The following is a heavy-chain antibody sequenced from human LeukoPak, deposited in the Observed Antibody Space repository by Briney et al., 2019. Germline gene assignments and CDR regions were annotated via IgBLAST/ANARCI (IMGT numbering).Heavy chain of an antibody. CDR1: GFTFSSYG. CDR2: IRYDGSNR. V-gene: IGHV3-30*02. J-gene: IGHJ4*02. Sequence: PGGSLRLSCGASGFTFSSYGMHWVRQAPGKGLEWVAFIRYDGSNRYYADSVKGRFTTSRDNSKNTLYLQMNSLRAEDTAVYYCARDVYYYDSSGYYYPFDYWGQGTLVTVSS. D-gene: IGHD3-22*01. CDR3: ARDVYYYDSSGYYYPFDY.